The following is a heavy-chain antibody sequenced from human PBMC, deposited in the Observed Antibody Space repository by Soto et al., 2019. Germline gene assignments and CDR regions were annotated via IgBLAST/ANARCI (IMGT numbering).Heavy chain of an antibody. CDR2: IRSKAYGGTT. CDR1: GFTSGDYA. J-gene: IGHJ3*02. D-gene: IGHD3-16*02. Sequence: GGSLRLSCPASGFTSGDYAMSWFRQAPGPGLEWVGFIRSKAYGGTTEYAASVKGRFTISRDDSKSIAYLQMNSLKTEDTAVYYCTRYPSPWLSFSDASDIWGPGPMVTVTS. V-gene: IGHV3-49*03. CDR3: TRYPSPWLSFSDASDI.